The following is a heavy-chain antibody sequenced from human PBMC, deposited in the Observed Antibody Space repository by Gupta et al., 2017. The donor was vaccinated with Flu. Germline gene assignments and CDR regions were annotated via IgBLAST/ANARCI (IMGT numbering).Heavy chain of an antibody. CDR3: VREGSGFDP. J-gene: IGHJ5*02. CDR2: ISSSGESL. V-gene: IGHV3-48*01. D-gene: IGHD3-10*01. Sequence: EVQLVESGGGLVQPGGSLRLSCAASGFTLSSYNMNWVRQVPGKGLEWVSHISSSGESLRYADSVKGRFTISRDSAKNSLYLQMNSLRVEDTAVYYCVREGSGFDPWGQGTLVTVSS. CDR1: GFTLSSYN.